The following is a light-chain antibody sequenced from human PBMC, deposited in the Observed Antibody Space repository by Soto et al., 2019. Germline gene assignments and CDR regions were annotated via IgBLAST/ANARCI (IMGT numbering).Light chain of an antibody. CDR3: QQRSNWSPLT. CDR2: DAS. V-gene: IGKV3-11*01. J-gene: IGKJ4*01. Sequence: ILLTQSPTTLSLSPGERATLSCRASQSVSSYLAWYQQKPGQAPRLLIYDASSRATGIPARFSGSGSGTDFTLTISSLEPEDFAVYYCQQRSNWSPLTFGGGTNVDIK. CDR1: QSVSSY.